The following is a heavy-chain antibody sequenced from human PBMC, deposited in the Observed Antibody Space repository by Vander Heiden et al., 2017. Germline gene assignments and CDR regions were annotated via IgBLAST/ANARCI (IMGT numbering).Heavy chain of an antibody. CDR2: IYHSGST. D-gene: IGHD6-6*01. V-gene: IGHV4-4*02. CDR1: GGSISSSNW. J-gene: IGHJ5*02. Sequence: QVQLQESGPRLVKPSGTLSLTCAVSGGSISSSNWWSWVRQPPGKGLGWIGEIYHSGSTNYNPSLKSRVTISVDKSKNQFSLKLSSVTAADTAVYYCARDNGIAARGNWFDPWGQGTLVTVSS. CDR3: ARDNGIAARGNWFDP.